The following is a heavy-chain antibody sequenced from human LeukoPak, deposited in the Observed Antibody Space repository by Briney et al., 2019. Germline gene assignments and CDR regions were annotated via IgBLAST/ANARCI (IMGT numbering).Heavy chain of an antibody. J-gene: IGHJ4*02. V-gene: IGHV3-9*01. Sequence: PGRSLRLSCAASGFTFDDYAMHWVRQAPGKGLEWVSGISWNSGSIGYADSVKGRFTISRDNSKNTLYLQMNSLRAEDTAVYYCARGYCSGGSCSKFDYWGQGTLVTVSS. D-gene: IGHD2-15*01. CDR3: ARGYCSGGSCSKFDY. CDR1: GFTFDDYA. CDR2: ISWNSGSI.